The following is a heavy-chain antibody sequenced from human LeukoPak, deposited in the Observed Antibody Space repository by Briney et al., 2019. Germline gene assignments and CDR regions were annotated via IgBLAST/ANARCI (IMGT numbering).Heavy chain of an antibody. Sequence: GRSLRLSCAASGFTYNIYAMNWVRQAPGKGLEWASAISHSGDRTYFANSVKGRFTISRDNAKNTLYLQMNSLRAEDTAIYYCAKGGGAYGGIDFWGQGTLVTVSS. CDR1: GFTYNIYA. CDR3: AKGGGAYGGIDF. CDR2: ISHSGDRT. J-gene: IGHJ4*02. D-gene: IGHD4-23*01. V-gene: IGHV3-23*01.